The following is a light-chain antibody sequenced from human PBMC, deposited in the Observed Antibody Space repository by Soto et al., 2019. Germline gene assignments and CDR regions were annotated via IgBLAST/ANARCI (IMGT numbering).Light chain of an antibody. V-gene: IGLV1-44*01. CDR3: AAWDESPNVPV. Sequence: QSVLTQPPSASGTPGQRVTISXSGSNSNIGRNTVNWYQQFPGAAPNLLIHSDNERPSGVPDRFSGSRSGTSASLAISGLQSEDEADYYCAAWDESPNVPVFGGGTKLTVL. CDR1: NSNIGRNT. J-gene: IGLJ3*02. CDR2: SDN.